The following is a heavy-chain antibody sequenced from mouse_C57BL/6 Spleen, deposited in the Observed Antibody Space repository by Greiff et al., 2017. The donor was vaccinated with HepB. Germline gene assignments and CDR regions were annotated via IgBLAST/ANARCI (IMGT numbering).Heavy chain of an antibody. V-gene: IGHV1-4*01. CDR3: ARYEENAMDY. CDR1: GYTFTSYT. J-gene: IGHJ4*01. CDR2: INPSSGYT. Sequence: VQLQQSGAELARPGASVKMSCKASGYTFTSYTMHWVKQRPGQGLEWIGYINPSSGYTKYNQKFKDKATLTADKSSSTAYMQLSSLTSEDSAVYYCARYEENAMDYWGQGTSGTVSS. D-gene: IGHD2-3*01.